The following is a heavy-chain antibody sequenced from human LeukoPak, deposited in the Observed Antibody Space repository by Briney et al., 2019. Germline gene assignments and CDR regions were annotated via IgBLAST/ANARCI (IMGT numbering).Heavy chain of an antibody. CDR1: GFTFSSYS. D-gene: IGHD3-22*01. CDR2: ISGSGGST. J-gene: IGHJ4*02. Sequence: GGSLRLSCAASGFTFSSYSMSWVRQAPGKGLEWVSAISGSGGSTYYADSVKGRFTISRDNSKNTLYLQMNSLRAEDTAVYYCAKGDSSGYYYDYWGQGTLVTVSS. CDR3: AKGDSSGYYYDY. V-gene: IGHV3-23*01.